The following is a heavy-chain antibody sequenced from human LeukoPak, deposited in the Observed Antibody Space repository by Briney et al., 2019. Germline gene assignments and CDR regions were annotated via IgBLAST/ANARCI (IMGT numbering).Heavy chain of an antibody. CDR3: ARKYCSSTSCYKIRDWYFDL. Sequence: ASVKVSCKASGYTYTSYGISWVRQAPGQGLEWMGWISNYNGNTKYAQKLQGRVTMTTDTSTSTAYMELRSLRSDDTAVYYCARKYCSSTSCYKIRDWYFDLWGRGTLVTVSS. CDR2: ISNYNGNT. D-gene: IGHD2-2*02. J-gene: IGHJ2*01. V-gene: IGHV1-18*01. CDR1: GYTYTSYG.